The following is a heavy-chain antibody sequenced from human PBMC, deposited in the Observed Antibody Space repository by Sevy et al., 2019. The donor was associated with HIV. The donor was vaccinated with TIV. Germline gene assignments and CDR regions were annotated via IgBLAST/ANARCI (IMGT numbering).Heavy chain of an antibody. CDR2: INQDGGAK. D-gene: IGHD3-3*01. CDR3: TTSFGVIAGDDFDY. Sequence: GGSLRLSCAASGFTLSTTWMTWVRQAPGKGLEWVANINQDGGAKYYVKSVKGRFTISRDNTKNSLYLQMRSLRVEDTAVYYCTTSFGVIAGDDFDYWGQGTLVTVSS. J-gene: IGHJ4*01. CDR1: GFTLSTTW. V-gene: IGHV3-7*01.